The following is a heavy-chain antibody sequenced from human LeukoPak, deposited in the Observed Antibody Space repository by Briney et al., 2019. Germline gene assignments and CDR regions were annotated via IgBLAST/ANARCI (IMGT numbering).Heavy chain of an antibody. J-gene: IGHJ3*02. CDR3: ARDLADFWSGYLSSAFDI. CDR1: GGSISSYY. V-gene: IGHV4-4*07. D-gene: IGHD3-3*01. CDR2: IYTSGST. Sequence: SETLSLTCTVSGGSISSYYWSWLQQPAGKGLEWIGRIYTSGSTNYNPSLKSRVTMSVDTSKNQFSLKLSSVTAADTAVYYCARDLADFWSGYLSSAFDIWGQGTMVTVSS.